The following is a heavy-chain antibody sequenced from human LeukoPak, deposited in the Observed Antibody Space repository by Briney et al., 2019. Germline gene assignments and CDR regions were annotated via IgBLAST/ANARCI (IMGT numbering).Heavy chain of an antibody. CDR2: ISYDGSNK. D-gene: IGHD3-22*01. J-gene: IGHJ4*02. CDR3: ARGRDYYDSSGYYFDY. V-gene: IGHV3-30*19. Sequence: PGRSLRLSCAASGFTFSSYGMHWVRQAPGKGLEWVAVISYDGSNKYYADSVKGRFTISRDNSKNTLYLQMNSLRAEDTAVYYCARGRDYYDSSGYYFDYWGQGTLVTVSS. CDR1: GFTFSSYG.